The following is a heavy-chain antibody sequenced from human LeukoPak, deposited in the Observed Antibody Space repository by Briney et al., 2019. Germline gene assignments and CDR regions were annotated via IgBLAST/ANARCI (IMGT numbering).Heavy chain of an antibody. V-gene: IGHV3-74*01. Sequence: PGGSLRLSCAASGFSFSSYWMHWVRQAPGEGLVWVSRINSDGSNTNYADSVKGRFTISRDNAKNTLYLQMNSLRAEDTAVYYCARGFRRGQYFDYWGQGTLVTVSS. CDR2: INSDGSNT. J-gene: IGHJ4*02. D-gene: IGHD3-10*01. CDR1: GFSFSSYW. CDR3: ARGFRRGQYFDY.